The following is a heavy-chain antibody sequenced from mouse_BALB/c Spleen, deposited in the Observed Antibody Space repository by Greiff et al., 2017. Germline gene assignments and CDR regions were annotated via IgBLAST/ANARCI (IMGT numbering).Heavy chain of an antibody. J-gene: IGHJ4*01. Sequence: QVQLQQSGPGLVAPSQSLSITCTVSGFSLTSYGVHWVRQPPGKGLEWLGVIWAGGSTNYNSALMSRLSISKDNSKGQVFLKMNSLQTDDTAMYYCARRYGNLGAMDYWGQGTSVTVSS. CDR3: ARRYGNLGAMDY. D-gene: IGHD2-10*02. CDR2: IWAGGST. V-gene: IGHV2-9*02. CDR1: GFSLTSYG.